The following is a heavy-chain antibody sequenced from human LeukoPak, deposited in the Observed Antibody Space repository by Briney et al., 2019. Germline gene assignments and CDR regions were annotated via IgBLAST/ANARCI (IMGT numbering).Heavy chain of an antibody. CDR2: IYYSGST. V-gene: IGHV4-59*01. CDR1: GGSISSYY. CDR3: ATSREGATDY. Sequence: PSETLSLTRTVSGGSISSYYWSWIRQPPGKGLEWIGYIYYSGSTNYNPSLKSRVTISVDTSKNQFSLKLSSVTAADTAVYYCATSREGATDYWGQGTLVTVSS. J-gene: IGHJ4*02. D-gene: IGHD1-26*01.